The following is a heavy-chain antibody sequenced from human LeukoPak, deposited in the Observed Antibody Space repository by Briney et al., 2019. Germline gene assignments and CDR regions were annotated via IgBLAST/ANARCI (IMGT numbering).Heavy chain of an antibody. CDR2: ISSSSSYI. Sequence: GGSLRLSCAASGFTFSSYSMNWVRQAPGKGLEWVSSISSSSSYIYYADSVKGRFTISRDNAKNSLYLQMNSLRAEDTAVYYCARVGRNYDFWSGSPGDYYMGVWGKGTTVTVSS. D-gene: IGHD3-3*01. CDR1: GFTFSSYS. J-gene: IGHJ6*03. V-gene: IGHV3-21*01. CDR3: ARVGRNYDFWSGSPGDYYMGV.